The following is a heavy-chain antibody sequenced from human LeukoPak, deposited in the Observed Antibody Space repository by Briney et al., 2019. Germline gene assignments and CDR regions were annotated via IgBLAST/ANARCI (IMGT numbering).Heavy chain of an antibody. CDR1: GYTFTGYY. Sequence: ASVKVSCKASGYTFTGYYMHWVRQAPGQGLEWMGWINPNSGGTNYAQKFQGRVTMTRDTSISTAYMELSRLRSDDTAVYHCARDRGLDYALFDPWGQGTLVTVSS. CDR2: INPNSGGT. V-gene: IGHV1-2*02. CDR3: ARDRGLDYALFDP. J-gene: IGHJ5*02. D-gene: IGHD4-17*01.